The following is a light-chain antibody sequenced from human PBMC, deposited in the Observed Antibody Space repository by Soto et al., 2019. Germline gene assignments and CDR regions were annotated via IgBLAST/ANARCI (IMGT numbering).Light chain of an antibody. CDR3: QQYNGYPWT. CDR2: TAS. J-gene: IGKJ1*01. V-gene: IGKV1-5*03. CDR1: QSAGQW. Sequence: DIQMTQSPSTLSASVGDRVTITCRASQSAGQWLAWYQQKPGRAPKLLIHTASKLESGVPSRFSGSGSGTEFTLTISSLQPDHFATYYCQQYNGYPWTFGQGTTVDVK.